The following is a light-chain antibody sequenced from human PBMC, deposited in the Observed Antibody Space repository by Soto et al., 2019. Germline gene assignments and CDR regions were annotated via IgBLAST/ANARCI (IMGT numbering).Light chain of an antibody. CDR3: QQYNSYPYT. J-gene: IGKJ2*01. CDR1: QSIFRY. Sequence: DIPMTQSPSTLSASVGDRVTITGRASQSIFRYLAWYQHKPGKAPNLLIYDASSVKSGVPSRISGSGSGTEFTLTIRSLQPDDLATYYCQQYNSYPYTFGQGTKLEI. CDR2: DAS. V-gene: IGKV1-5*01.